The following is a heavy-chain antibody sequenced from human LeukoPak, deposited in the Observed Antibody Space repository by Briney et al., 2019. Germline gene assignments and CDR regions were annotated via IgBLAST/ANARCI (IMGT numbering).Heavy chain of an antibody. Sequence: GGSLSPSCAASGFTFINYWMTWVRQAPGKGLEWVANINQSGSEKYYVDTVNGRFTISRDNAKNSLYLQMNSLRAEDTAVYYCARNSGGSSDYWGQGTLVIISS. J-gene: IGHJ4*02. CDR1: GFTFINYW. V-gene: IGHV3-7*01. D-gene: IGHD1-26*01. CDR3: ARNSGGSSDY. CDR2: INQSGSEK.